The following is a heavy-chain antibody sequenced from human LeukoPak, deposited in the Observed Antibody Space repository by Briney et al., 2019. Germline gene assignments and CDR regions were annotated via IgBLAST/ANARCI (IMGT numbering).Heavy chain of an antibody. Sequence: PGGSLRLSCAASGFTFSSHSMNWVRQAPGKGLEWVSSISGSSSYIYYADSVKGRFTISRDNAKNSLYLQMNSLRAEDTAVYCCARVTGDGSGSEDYYYMDDWGKGTPDTVSS. CDR2: ISGSSSYI. J-gene: IGHJ6*03. V-gene: IGHV3-21*01. D-gene: IGHD3-10*01. CDR3: ARVTGDGSGSEDYYYMDD. CDR1: GFTFSSHS.